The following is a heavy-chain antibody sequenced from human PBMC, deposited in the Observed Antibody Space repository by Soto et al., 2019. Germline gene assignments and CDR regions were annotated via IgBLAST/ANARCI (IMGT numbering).Heavy chain of an antibody. CDR1: GGSISSAAYY. CDR3: AREYTYGSNLFDC. D-gene: IGHD2-2*02. V-gene: IGHV4-31*03. Sequence: SETLSLTCTVSGGSISSAAYYWSWLRQHPGKGLEWIGYISHSGSTYYNPSLKSRVIISVDTSKNQFSLSLTSVTAADTAVYYCAREYTYGSNLFDCWGQGALVTVSS. CDR2: ISHSGST. J-gene: IGHJ4*02.